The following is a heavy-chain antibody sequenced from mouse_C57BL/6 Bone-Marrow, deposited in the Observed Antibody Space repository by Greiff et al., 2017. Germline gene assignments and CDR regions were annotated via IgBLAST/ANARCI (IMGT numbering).Heavy chain of an antibody. D-gene: IGHD2-1*01. CDR2: IHPSASDT. J-gene: IGHJ4*01. CDR1: GYTFTSYW. CDR3: ALGDGNYEHYAMDY. V-gene: IGHV1-74*01. Sequence: QVQLQQPGAELVKPGASVTVSCKASGYTFTSYWMHWVKQRPGQGLEWIGRIHPSASDTNYNQKFKGKATLTVAKSSSTAYMRLSSLTSEDSAVYYCALGDGNYEHYAMDYWGQGTSVTVSS.